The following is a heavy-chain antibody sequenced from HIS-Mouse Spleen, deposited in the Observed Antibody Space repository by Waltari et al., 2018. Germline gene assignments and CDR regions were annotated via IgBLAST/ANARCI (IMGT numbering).Heavy chain of an antibody. D-gene: IGHD6-13*01. J-gene: IGHJ2*01. Sequence: QLQLQESGPGLFKPSETLSLPCTVSGGSISTTRSHWGWSRPPPGKGLEWIGSIYYSGSTYYNPSLKSRVTISVDTSKNQFSLKLSSVTAADTAVYYCAREIPYSSSWYDWYFDLWGRGTLVTVSS. CDR2: IYYSGST. CDR1: GGSISTTRSH. CDR3: AREIPYSSSWYDWYFDL. V-gene: IGHV4-39*07.